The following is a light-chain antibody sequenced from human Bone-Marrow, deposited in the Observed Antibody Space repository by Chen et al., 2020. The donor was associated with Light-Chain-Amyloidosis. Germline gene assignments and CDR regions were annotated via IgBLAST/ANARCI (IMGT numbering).Light chain of an antibody. J-gene: IGLJ1*01. CDR3: SSYTITNTLV. V-gene: IGLV2-14*01. CDR1: SSDVGSDNH. Sequence: QFALTQPASVSGSPGQSITISCTGTSSDVGSDNHVSWYQQHPDKAPKLMIYEVTNRPSWVPDRFSGSKSDTTASLTISGLQPDDEADYCCSSYTITNTLVFGSGTRVTVL. CDR2: EVT.